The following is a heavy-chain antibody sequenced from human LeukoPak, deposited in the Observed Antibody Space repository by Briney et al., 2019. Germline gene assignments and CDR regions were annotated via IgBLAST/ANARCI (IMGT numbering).Heavy chain of an antibody. CDR1: GFIVNSYA. V-gene: IGHV3-53*01. J-gene: IGHJ4*02. CDR3: AKEALGGGLDY. CDR2: IYSDGVT. D-gene: IGHD2-15*01. Sequence: GGSLRLSCAASGFIVNSYAMSWVRQAPGKGLAWVSLIYSDGVTQYADSVKGRFTISRDNSKNTLYLQMNSLRAEDTAVYYCAKEALGGGLDYWGQGTLVTVSS.